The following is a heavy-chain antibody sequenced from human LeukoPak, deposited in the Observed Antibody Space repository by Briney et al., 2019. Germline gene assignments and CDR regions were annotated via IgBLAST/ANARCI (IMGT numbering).Heavy chain of an antibody. D-gene: IGHD3-22*01. CDR1: GYTFTGYY. J-gene: IGHJ3*02. CDR2: INPNSGGT. CDR3: ARDPVYYDSSGYNDAFDI. Sequence: ASVKVSCKASGYTFTGYYMHWVRQAPGQGLEWMGRINPNSGGTNYAQKFQGRVTMTRDTSISTAHMELNRLRSDDTAVYYCARDPVYYDSSGYNDAFDIWGQGTMVTVSS. V-gene: IGHV1-2*06.